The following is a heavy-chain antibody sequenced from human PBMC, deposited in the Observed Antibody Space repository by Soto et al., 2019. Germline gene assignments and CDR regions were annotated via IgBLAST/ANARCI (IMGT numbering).Heavy chain of an antibody. V-gene: IGHV3-53*01. J-gene: IGHJ3*01. D-gene: IGHD1-1*01. CDR2: LYDVDGS. Sequence: DVQLVESGGGLIQPGESLRLSCAAFGLTISGKKYVAWVRQAPGKGLEWVSALYDVDGSFYADSVTGRFTTSSDSSKTTVYLQMNDLTPDDTVVYYCATWHEREHAFDVWGQGTTVTISS. CDR3: ATWHEREHAFDV. CDR1: GLTISGKKY.